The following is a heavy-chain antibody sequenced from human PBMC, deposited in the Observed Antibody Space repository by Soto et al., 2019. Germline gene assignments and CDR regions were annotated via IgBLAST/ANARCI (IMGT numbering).Heavy chain of an antibody. D-gene: IGHD3-22*01. CDR1: GGTFSSYA. Sequence: SVKVSCKASGGTFSSYAISWVRQAPGQGLEWMGGIIPIFGTANYAQKFQGRVTITADESTSTAYMELSSLRSEDTALYYCANTYYYDSSGYYYSANWFDPWGQGTLVTRLL. CDR3: ANTYYYDSSGYYYSANWFDP. J-gene: IGHJ5*02. V-gene: IGHV1-69*13. CDR2: IIPIFGTA.